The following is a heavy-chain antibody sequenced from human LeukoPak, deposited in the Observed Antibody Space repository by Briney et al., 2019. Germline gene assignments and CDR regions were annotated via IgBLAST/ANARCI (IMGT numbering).Heavy chain of an antibody. J-gene: IGHJ5*02. V-gene: IGHV2-5*01. D-gene: IGHD3-10*01. CDR2: IYWNDDK. Sequence: SGPTPVKPTQTLTLTCTFSGFSLSTPGVGVGWIRQPPGKALEWLSVIYWNDDKQYCPSLKSRLTIIKDTSKNQVVLTLTNMDPVDTATYYCARRLIRSYGSGSYNCFDPWGQGTLVTVSS. CDR3: ARRLIRSYGSGSYNCFDP. CDR1: GFSLSTPGVG.